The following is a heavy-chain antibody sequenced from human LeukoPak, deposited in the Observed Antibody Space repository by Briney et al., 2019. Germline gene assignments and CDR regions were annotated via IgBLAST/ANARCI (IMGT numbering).Heavy chain of an antibody. D-gene: IGHD6-19*01. J-gene: IGHJ4*02. CDR2: MNPNSGNT. V-gene: IGHV1-8*02. CDR3: ARGWINRSGWWV. Sequence: ASVKVSCKASGYTFTSYGISWVRQATGQGLEWMGWMNPNSGNTGYAQKFQGRVTMTRNTSISTAYMELSSLRSEDTAVYYCARGWINRSGWWVWGQGTLVTVSS. CDR1: GYTFTSYG.